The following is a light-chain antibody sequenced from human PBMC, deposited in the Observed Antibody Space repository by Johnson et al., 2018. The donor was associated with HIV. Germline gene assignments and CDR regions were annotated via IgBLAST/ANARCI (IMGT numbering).Light chain of an antibody. CDR1: SSNIGNAY. V-gene: IGLV1-51*02. CDR3: GTWDSSMSAGRGV. J-gene: IGLJ1*01. Sequence: QSVLTQSPSVSAAPGQKVTISCSGRSSNIGNAYVSWYQQLPGTAPKLLIYENNKRPSGIPDRSSGSKSGPSATLGITGLQTGDEADYYCGTWDSSMSAGRGVFGTGTKVTVL. CDR2: ENN.